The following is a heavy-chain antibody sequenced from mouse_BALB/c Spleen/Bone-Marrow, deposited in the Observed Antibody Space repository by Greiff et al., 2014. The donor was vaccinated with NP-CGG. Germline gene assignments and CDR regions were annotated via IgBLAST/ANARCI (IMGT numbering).Heavy chain of an antibody. CDR1: GFNIKDTY. CDR2: IDPANGXX. CDR3: ARYXXGXYXXX. Sequence: VQLQQSGAELVKPGASVKLSCTASGFNIKDTYMHWVKQRPEQGLEWIGRIDPANGXXXXXXXXXXXXXXXADXASNTAYLQLSSLTSEDTAVYYCARYXXGXYXXXWGQGTTLTVSS. V-gene: IGHV14-3*02. J-gene: IGHJ2*01.